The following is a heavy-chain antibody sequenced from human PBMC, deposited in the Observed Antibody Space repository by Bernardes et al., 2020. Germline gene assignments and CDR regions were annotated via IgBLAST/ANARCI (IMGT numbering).Heavy chain of an antibody. V-gene: IGHV3-13*01. CDR2: IGTAGDT. D-gene: IGHD1-1*01. J-gene: IGHJ6*02. Sequence: EGSLRLSCAASGFTLSSDDMHWVRQATGKGLEWVSAIGTAGDTYYPGSVKGRFTISRENAKNSLYLQMNSLRAGDTAVYYCARGGTGTTYYYYYGMDVWGQGTTVTVSS. CDR1: GFTLSSDD. CDR3: ARGGTGTTYYYYYGMDV.